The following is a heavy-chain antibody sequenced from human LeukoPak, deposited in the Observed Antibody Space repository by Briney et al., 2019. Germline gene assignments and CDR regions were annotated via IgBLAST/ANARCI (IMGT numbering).Heavy chain of an antibody. CDR3: ARFRAPYYYYDSSGYQRPYYYYGMDV. CDR1: GGSFSGYY. D-gene: IGHD3-22*01. V-gene: IGHV4-34*01. Sequence: SETLSLTCAVYGGSFSGYYWSWIRKPPGKGLEWIGEINHSGSTNYNPSLKSRVTISVDTSKNQFSLKLSSVTAADTAVYYCARFRAPYYYYDSSGYQRPYYYYGMDVWGQGTTVTVSS. CDR2: INHSGST. J-gene: IGHJ6*02.